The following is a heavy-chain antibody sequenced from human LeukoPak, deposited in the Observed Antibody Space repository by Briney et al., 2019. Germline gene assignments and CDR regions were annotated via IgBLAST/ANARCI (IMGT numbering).Heavy chain of an antibody. D-gene: IGHD5-18*01. CDR3: ARVSPKRWDGGYSYGALDY. V-gene: IGHV4-61*01. J-gene: IGHJ4*02. Sequence: SETLSLTCTVSGGSISSGSYYWSWIRQPPGKGLEWIGYIYHSGSTKYNPSLKSRVTISVDTSKKQFSLKLSSVTAADTAVYYCARVSPKRWDGGYSYGALDYWGQGTLVTVSS. CDR1: GGSISSGSYY. CDR2: IYHSGST.